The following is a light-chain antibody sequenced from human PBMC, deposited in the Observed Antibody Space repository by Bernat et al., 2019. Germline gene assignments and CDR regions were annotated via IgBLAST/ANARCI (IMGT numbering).Light chain of an antibody. CDR2: EVN. J-gene: IGLJ3*02. CDR3: CAYTTSHTLV. V-gene: IGLV2-23*02. Sequence: QSALTQPASVSGSSGQSITILCTGTSGDVGHYNLVSWYQQHPAKAPKLIIYEVNKRPSGVSYRFSASKSGNTASLTISGLQAEDEADYYCCAYTTSHTLVFGGGTKLTVL. CDR1: SGDVGHYNL.